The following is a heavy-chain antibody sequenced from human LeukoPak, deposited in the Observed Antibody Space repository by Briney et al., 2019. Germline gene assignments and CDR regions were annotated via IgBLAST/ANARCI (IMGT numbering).Heavy chain of an antibody. D-gene: IGHD5-18*01. J-gene: IGHJ4*02. V-gene: IGHV4-34*01. CDR3: ARSRGSYDYSTSYFDY. CDR1: GGSFSGYY. Sequence: SETLSLTCAVYGGSFSGYYWSWIRQPPGKGLEWIGEINHSGSTNYNPSLKSRVTISVDTSKNQFSLKLSSVTAADTAVYYCARSRGSYDYSTSYFDYWGQGTLVTVSS. CDR2: INHSGST.